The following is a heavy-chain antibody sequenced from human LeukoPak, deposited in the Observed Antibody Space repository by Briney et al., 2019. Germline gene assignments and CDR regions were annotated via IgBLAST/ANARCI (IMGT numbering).Heavy chain of an antibody. CDR3: ARVVVPAATPNGAFDI. CDR1: GGSISSGSYY. V-gene: IGHV4-61*02. D-gene: IGHD2-2*01. Sequence: PSETLSLTCTVSGGSISSGSYYWSWIRQPAGKGLEWIGRIYTSGSTNYNPSLKSRVTISVDTSKNQFSLKLSSVTAADTAVYYCARVVVPAATPNGAFDIWGQGTMVTVSS. CDR2: IYTSGST. J-gene: IGHJ3*02.